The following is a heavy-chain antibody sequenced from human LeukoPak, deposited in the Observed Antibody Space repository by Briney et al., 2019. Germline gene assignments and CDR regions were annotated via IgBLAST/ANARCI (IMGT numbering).Heavy chain of an antibody. CDR3: ARVNGDYNILTGYSS. J-gene: IGHJ4*02. D-gene: IGHD3-9*01. CDR1: GGSISSYY. V-gene: IGHV4-59*08. CDR2: IYYSGST. Sequence: SETLSLTCTVSGGSISSYYWSWIRQPPGKGLEWIGYIYYSGSTNYNPSLKSRVTISVDTSKNQFSLKLSSVTAADTAVYYCARVNGDYNILTGYSSWGQGTLVTVSS.